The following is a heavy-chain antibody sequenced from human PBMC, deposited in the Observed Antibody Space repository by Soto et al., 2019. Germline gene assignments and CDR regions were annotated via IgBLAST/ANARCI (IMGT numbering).Heavy chain of an antibody. Sequence: ASVKVSCKASGYTFTSYGISWVRQAPGQGLEWMGWISAYNGNTNYAQKLQGRVTMTTDTSTSTAYMELGSLRSDDTAVYYCSRGVLRYFDWLQNPDAFDIWGQGTMVTVSS. V-gene: IGHV1-18*01. D-gene: IGHD3-9*01. CDR1: GYTFTSYG. CDR2: ISAYNGNT. J-gene: IGHJ3*02. CDR3: SRGVLRYFDWLQNPDAFDI.